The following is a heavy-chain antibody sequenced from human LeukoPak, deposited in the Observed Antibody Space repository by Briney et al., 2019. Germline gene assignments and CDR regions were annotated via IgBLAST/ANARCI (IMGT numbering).Heavy chain of an antibody. CDR2: IGTAGDT. CDR1: GFTFSSYD. CDR3: ARDPYSGSYGNNYYYYMDV. Sequence: GGSLRLSCAASGFTFSSYDMHWVRQATGKGLEWVSAIGTAGDTYYPGSVKGRFTISRENAKNSLYIQMNSLRAGDTAVYYCARDPYSGSYGNNYYYYMDVWGKGTTVTISS. D-gene: IGHD5-12*01. J-gene: IGHJ6*03. V-gene: IGHV3-13*01.